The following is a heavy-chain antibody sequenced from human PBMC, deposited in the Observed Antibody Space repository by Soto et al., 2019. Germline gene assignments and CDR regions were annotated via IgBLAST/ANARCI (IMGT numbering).Heavy chain of an antibody. V-gene: IGHV4-30-2*01. J-gene: IGHJ6*02. Sequence: PSLTCAVSGGSISSGGYSWSWIRQPPGKGLEWIGYIYHSGSTYYNPSLKSRVTISVDRSKNQFSLKLSSVTAADTAVYYCARAIRHPYYYYGMDVWGQGTTVTVSS. D-gene: IGHD3-9*01. CDR2: IYHSGST. CDR3: ARAIRHPYYYYGMDV. CDR1: GGSISSGGYS.